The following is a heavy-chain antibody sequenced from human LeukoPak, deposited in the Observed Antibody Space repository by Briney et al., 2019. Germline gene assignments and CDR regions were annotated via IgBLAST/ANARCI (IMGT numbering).Heavy chain of an antibody. CDR1: GFTFSDYY. J-gene: IGHJ2*01. CDR2: ISSSGSNI. V-gene: IGHV3-11*01. CDR3: ARETRPAGYFDL. Sequence: GGSLRLSCAASGFTFSDYYMSWIRQAPGKGLEWVSYISSSGSNIYYADSVKGRFTISRDSAKNSLYLQMNSLRAEDTAVYYCARETRPAGYFDLWGRGTLVTVSS.